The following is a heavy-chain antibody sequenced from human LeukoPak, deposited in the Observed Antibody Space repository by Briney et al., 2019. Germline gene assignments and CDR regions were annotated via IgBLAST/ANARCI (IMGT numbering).Heavy chain of an antibody. CDR1: GFNFANHA. CDR3: AKFRSSNYPYYFDY. D-gene: IGHD2-2*01. J-gene: IGHJ4*02. Sequence: GGSLRLSCAASGFNFANHAMSWVRQTPGKGLEWVSAISGSGGSTYYADSVKGRFTISRDNSKNTLYLQMNSLRAEDTAVYYCAKFRSSNYPYYFDYWGQGTLVTVSS. CDR2: ISGSGGST. V-gene: IGHV3-23*01.